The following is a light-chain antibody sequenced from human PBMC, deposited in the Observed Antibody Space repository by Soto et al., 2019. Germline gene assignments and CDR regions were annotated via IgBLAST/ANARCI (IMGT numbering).Light chain of an antibody. CDR1: QSVSSN. Sequence: EIVTTQSPATLSVSPGERATLSCRASQSVSSNLAWYQQKPGQAPRLLIYGASTRATGIPARFSGSGSGTEFTLTISSLQSEDFAVYYCQQYNNWPPATFGPGTKVDIK. J-gene: IGKJ3*01. CDR3: QQYNNWPPAT. V-gene: IGKV3-15*01. CDR2: GAS.